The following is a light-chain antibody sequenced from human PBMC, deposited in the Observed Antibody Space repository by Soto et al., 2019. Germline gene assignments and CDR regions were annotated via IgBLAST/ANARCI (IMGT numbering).Light chain of an antibody. CDR3: QQYYSYPWT. CDR1: QGISSY. V-gene: IGKV1-8*01. Sequence: AIRMTQSPSSFSASTGDRVTITCRASQGISSYLAGYQQKPGKAPKLLIYAASTLQSGVPSRFNGSGSRTDFTLTISCLQSEDFATYYCQQYYSYPWTFGQGTKVEIK. CDR2: AAS. J-gene: IGKJ1*01.